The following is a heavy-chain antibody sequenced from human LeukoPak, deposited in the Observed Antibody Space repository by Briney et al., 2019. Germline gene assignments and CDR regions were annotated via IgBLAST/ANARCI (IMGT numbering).Heavy chain of an antibody. D-gene: IGHD3-10*01. J-gene: IGHJ4*02. CDR1: GFTFSSYA. CDR2: ISGSGGST. Sequence: GGSLRLSCAASGFTFSSYAMSWVRQAPGKGLEWVSAISGSGGSTYYADSVKGRFTISRDNSKNTLYLQMNSLRAEDTAVYYCAKGPALTVWFGEFDIDYWGQGTLVTVSS. CDR3: AKGPALTVWFGEFDIDY. V-gene: IGHV3-23*01.